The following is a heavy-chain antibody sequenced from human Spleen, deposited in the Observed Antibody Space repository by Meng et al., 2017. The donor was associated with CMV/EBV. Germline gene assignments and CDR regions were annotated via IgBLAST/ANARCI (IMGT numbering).Heavy chain of an antibody. J-gene: IGHJ6*02. CDR3: AREFDTAMDYGMDV. V-gene: IGHV4-39*07. CDR1: GGSISSSSYY. CDR2: IYYSGST. Sequence: SETLSLTCSVSGGSISSSSYYWGWIRQPPGKGLEWIGSIYYSGSTYYNPSLKSRVTISLDMSKNQFSLNLSSVTAADTAMYYCAREFDTAMDYGMDVWGQGTTVTVSS. D-gene: IGHD5-18*01.